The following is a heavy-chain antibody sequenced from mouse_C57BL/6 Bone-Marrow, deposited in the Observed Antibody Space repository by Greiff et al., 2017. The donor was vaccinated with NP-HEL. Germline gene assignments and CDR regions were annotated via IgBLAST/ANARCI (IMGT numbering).Heavy chain of an antibody. CDR3: ARLGYYEAWFAY. CDR1: GYTFTSYW. J-gene: IGHJ3*01. D-gene: IGHD2-3*01. Sequence: VQLQQPGAELVMPGASVKLSCKASGYTFTSYWMHWVKQRPGQGLEWIGEIDTSDSYTNYNQKFKGKSTLTVDQSSSTAYMQLSSLTSEDSAVYYCARLGYYEAWFAYWGQGTLVTVSA. V-gene: IGHV1-69*01. CDR2: IDTSDSYT.